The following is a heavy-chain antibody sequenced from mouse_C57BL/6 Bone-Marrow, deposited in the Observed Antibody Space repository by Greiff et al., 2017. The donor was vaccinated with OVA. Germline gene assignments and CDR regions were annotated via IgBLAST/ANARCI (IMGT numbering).Heavy chain of an antibody. Sequence: EVMLVESGGGLVQSGRSLRLSCATSGFTFSDFYMEWVRQAPGKGLEWIAARRNKANDYTTEYSASVKGRFIVSRDTSQSILYLQMHALRAEDTAIYYCARDARYYGSSYAMDYWGQGTSVTVSS. CDR1: GFTFSDFY. CDR2: RRNKANDYTT. V-gene: IGHV7-1*01. CDR3: ARDARYYGSSYAMDY. J-gene: IGHJ4*01. D-gene: IGHD1-1*01.